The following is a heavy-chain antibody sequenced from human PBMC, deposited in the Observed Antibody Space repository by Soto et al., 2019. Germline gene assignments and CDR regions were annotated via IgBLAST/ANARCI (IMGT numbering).Heavy chain of an antibody. V-gene: IGHV3-33*06. Sequence: GGSLRLSCAASGFSFSNYGMHWVRQAPGKGLEWVAVIWHDGQNKYYADSVKGRFTISRDNSKNTLYLEMNNLRAEDTAVYYCAKPRGYYDSSGYPTPDYWGQGTLVTVSS. CDR2: IWHDGQNK. D-gene: IGHD3-22*01. CDR3: AKPRGYYDSSGYPTPDY. J-gene: IGHJ4*02. CDR1: GFSFSNYG.